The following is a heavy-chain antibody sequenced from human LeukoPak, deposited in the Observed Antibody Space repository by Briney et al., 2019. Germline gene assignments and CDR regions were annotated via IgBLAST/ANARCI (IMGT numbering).Heavy chain of an antibody. V-gene: IGHV3-43D*03. J-gene: IGHJ3*02. CDR2: ISWDGGST. CDR1: GFTFDDYA. CDR3: AKATYCSGGSCYRTDAFDI. Sequence: GGSLRLSCAASGFTFDDYAMHWVRQAPGKGLEWVSLISWDGGSTYYADSVKGRFTISRDNSKNSLYLQMNSLRAEDTALYYCAKATYCSGGSCYRTDAFDIWGQGTMVTVSS. D-gene: IGHD2-15*01.